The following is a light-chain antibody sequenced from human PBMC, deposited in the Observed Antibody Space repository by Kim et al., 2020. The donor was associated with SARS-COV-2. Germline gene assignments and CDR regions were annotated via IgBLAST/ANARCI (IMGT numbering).Light chain of an antibody. J-gene: IGKJ4*01. V-gene: IGKV3-15*01. CDR2: GAS. CDR3: QQYNNWPPLT. CDR1: QSVSSN. Sequence: SPGERVTLSCRASQSVSSNLAWYQQKPGQAPRLIIYGASTRATGIPDRFSGSESGTDFTLTISSLQSEDFAVYYCQQYNNWPPLTFGGGTKVDIK.